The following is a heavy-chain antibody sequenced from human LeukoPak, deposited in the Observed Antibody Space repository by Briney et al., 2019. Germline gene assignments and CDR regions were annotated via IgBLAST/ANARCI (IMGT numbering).Heavy chain of an antibody. CDR3: ARNGLGFDAFDI. CDR1: GFTFSSYS. CDR2: ISSSSSYI. D-gene: IGHD3-16*01. Sequence: GGSLRLSCAASGFTFSSYSMNWVRQAPGKGLEWVSSISSSSSYIYYADSVKGRFTISRDNAKNSLYLQMNSLRAEDTAVYYCARNGLGFDAFDIWGQGTMVTVSS. V-gene: IGHV3-21*01. J-gene: IGHJ3*02.